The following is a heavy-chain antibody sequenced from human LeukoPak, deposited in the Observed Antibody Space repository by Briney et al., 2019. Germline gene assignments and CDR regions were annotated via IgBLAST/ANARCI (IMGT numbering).Heavy chain of an antibody. CDR1: GFTFSSYA. J-gene: IGHJ4*02. D-gene: IGHD3-3*01. CDR2: ISYDGSNK. Sequence: GGSLRLSCAASGFTFSSYAMHWVRQAPGKGLEWVAVISYDGSNKYYADSVKGRFTISRDNSKNTLYLQMNSLRAEDTAVFYCARDPGGISIFGVVSYWGQGTLVTVSS. CDR3: ARDPGGISIFGVVSY. V-gene: IGHV3-30-3*01.